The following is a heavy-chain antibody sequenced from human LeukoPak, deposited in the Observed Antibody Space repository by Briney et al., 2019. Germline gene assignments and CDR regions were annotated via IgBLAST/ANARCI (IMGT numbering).Heavy chain of an antibody. CDR2: ISGSGGSK. J-gene: IGHJ4*02. V-gene: IGHV3-23*01. Sequence: PGGSLRLSCAASGFTFSSYGMSWVRQAPGKGLEWVSAISGSGGSKYYADSVKGRFTISRDNCKNTLYLQMNSLRDEATAVSYCAKDSGQLWYGPYYFDYWGQGTLVTVSS. CDR3: AKDSGQLWYGPYYFDY. D-gene: IGHD5-18*01. CDR1: GFTFSSYG.